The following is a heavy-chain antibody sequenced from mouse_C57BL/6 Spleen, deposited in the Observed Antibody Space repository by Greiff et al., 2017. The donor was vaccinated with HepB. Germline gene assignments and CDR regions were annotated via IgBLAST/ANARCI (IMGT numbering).Heavy chain of an antibody. Sequence: QVHVKQSGAELVRPGASVTLSCKASGYTFTDYEMHWVKQTPVHGLEWIGAIDPETGGTAYNQKFKGKAILTADKSSSTAYMELRSLTSEDSAVYYCTRLLRPYFDYWGQGTTLTVSS. D-gene: IGHD1-2*01. CDR2: IDPETGGT. J-gene: IGHJ2*01. CDR1: GYTFTDYE. V-gene: IGHV1-15*01. CDR3: TRLLRPYFDY.